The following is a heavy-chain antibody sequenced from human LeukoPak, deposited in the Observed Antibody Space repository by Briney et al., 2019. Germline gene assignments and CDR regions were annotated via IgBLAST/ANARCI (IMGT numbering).Heavy chain of an antibody. V-gene: IGHV3-21*01. CDR1: GFTFSSYS. Sequence: GGSLRLSCAASGFTFSSYSMNWVRQAPGKGLEWVSSISSSSNFIYYADSVKGRFAISRDNAKNSLYLQMNSLRAEDTAVYYCARAISDYDASDIWGQGTMVTVSS. CDR3: ARAISDYDASDI. CDR2: ISSSSNFI. J-gene: IGHJ3*02. D-gene: IGHD4-17*01.